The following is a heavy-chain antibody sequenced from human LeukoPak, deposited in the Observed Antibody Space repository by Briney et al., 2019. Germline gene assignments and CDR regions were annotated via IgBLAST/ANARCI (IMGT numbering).Heavy chain of an antibody. CDR3: ARVMNYYDRDGSPPPAAADY. CDR2: IYYSGST. CDR1: GGSISRYY. D-gene: IGHD3-22*01. Sequence: SETLSLTWTVSGGSISRYYWSWIRQPPGKGLEWIGYIYYSGSTNYNPSLKSPVTISVDTSKTQFSLKVRSVTAADTAVYYCARVMNYYDRDGSPPPAAADYWGQGPLVTVSS. V-gene: IGHV4-59*08. J-gene: IGHJ4*02.